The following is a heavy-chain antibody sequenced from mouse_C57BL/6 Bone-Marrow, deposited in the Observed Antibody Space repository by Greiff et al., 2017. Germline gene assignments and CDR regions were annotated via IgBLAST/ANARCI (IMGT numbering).Heavy chain of an antibody. CDR3: VRRGYYYGSSPYWDFDV. D-gene: IGHD1-1*01. CDR2: IRSKSNNYAT. V-gene: IGHV10-1*01. CDR1: GFSFNTYA. J-gene: IGHJ1*03. Sequence: EVQGVESGGGLVQPKGSLKLSCAASGFSFNTYAMNWVRQAPGKGLEWVARIRSKSNNYATYYADSVKDRFTISRDDSESMLYLQMNNLKTEDTAMYYCVRRGYYYGSSPYWDFDVWGTGTTVTVAS.